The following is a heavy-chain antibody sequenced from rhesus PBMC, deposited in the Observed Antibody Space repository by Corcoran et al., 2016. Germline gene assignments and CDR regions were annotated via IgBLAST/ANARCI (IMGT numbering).Heavy chain of an antibody. Sequence: QLQLQESGPGLVKPSETLSLTCAVSGGSISSNYWSWILQPPGKGLEWIGRISGSGGSTDYNPSLKSRRTIATGTSKNRFSLKMSSVSDADTAVYYCARGERLVNEYFEFWGQGALVTVSS. CDR1: GGSISSNY. J-gene: IGHJ1*01. V-gene: IGHV4-173*01. CDR3: ARGERLVNEYFEF. D-gene: IGHD6S26*01. CDR2: ISGSGGST.